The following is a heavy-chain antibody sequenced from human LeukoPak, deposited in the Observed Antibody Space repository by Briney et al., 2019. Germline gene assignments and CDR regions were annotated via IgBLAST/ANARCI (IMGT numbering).Heavy chain of an antibody. CDR1: GFRFSNYW. D-gene: IGHD1-1*01. V-gene: IGHV3-7*03. Sequence: PGGSLRLSCAASGFRFSNYWMSWVRQAPGKGLEWVSNIKQDGSEKYYVDSVKGRFTISRDNAENSLYLQMNRLRAEDAAVYYCVTTRGFDYWGQGTLVTVSS. J-gene: IGHJ4*02. CDR3: VTTRGFDY. CDR2: IKQDGSEK.